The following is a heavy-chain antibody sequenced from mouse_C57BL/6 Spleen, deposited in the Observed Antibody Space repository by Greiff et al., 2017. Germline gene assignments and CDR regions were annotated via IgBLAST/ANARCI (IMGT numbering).Heavy chain of an antibody. CDR3: ARSGDGYCLYFDY. J-gene: IGHJ2*01. V-gene: IGHV1-69*01. CDR1: GYTFTSYW. Sequence: VQLQQPGAVLVMPGASVKLSCKASGYTFTSYWMHWVKQRPGQGLEWIGAIDPSDSYTSYNQKFKGKSTLTVDNSSSTAYMELSSLTSEDSAVXDVARSGDGYCLYFDYWGQGTTLTVSA. D-gene: IGHD2-3*01. CDR2: IDPSDSYT.